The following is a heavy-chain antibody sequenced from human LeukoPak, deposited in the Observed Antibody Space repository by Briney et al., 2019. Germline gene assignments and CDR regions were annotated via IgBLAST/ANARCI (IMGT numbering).Heavy chain of an antibody. D-gene: IGHD3-16*02. Sequence: PSETLSLTCTVSDDSISSGGYSWSWIRQPPGKGLEWIGYIYDSGSTYYNPSLKSRVTISIDMSKNQFSLKLSSVTAAATALYYCARDRGIMLTFGGVVAKGAHYWGQGTLVTVSS. J-gene: IGHJ4*02. V-gene: IGHV4-30-4*07. CDR3: ARDRGIMLTFGGVVAKGAHY. CDR1: DDSISSGGYS. CDR2: IYDSGST.